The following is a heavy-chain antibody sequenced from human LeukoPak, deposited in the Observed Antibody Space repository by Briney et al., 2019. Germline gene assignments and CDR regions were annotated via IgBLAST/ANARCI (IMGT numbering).Heavy chain of an antibody. CDR2: INVNRGNT. CDR1: GYTFTSSG. V-gene: IGHV1-8*01. J-gene: IGHJ6*02. Sequence: RASVKVSCKASGYTFTSSGFSWVRQAPGQGFERMGWINVNRGNTNFAQKFQGRVSMTRDTSISTAYMELSSLRSEDTAVYYCARGPVEAVFGVSTEDWGQGTTVTVSS. D-gene: IGHD3-10*02. CDR3: ARGPVEAVFGVSTED.